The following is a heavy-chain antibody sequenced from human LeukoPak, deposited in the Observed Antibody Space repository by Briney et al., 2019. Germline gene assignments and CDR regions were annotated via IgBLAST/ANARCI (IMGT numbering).Heavy chain of an antibody. J-gene: IGHJ6*02. V-gene: IGHV3-23*01. CDR1: GFTVSNYA. Sequence: GGSLRLSCAASGFTVSNYAMTWVRQAPGRGLEWVSTISGSGVSTYYADSVKGRFTISRDSSKNTLRLQMTSLRAGDTAVYYCAKGAGYDYYGVDVWGPGTTVTVSS. CDR3: AKGAGYDYYGVDV. CDR2: ISGSGVST.